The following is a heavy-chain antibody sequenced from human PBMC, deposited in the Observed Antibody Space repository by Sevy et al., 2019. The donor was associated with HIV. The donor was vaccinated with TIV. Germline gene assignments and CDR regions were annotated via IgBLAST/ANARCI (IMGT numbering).Heavy chain of an antibody. CDR2: ISYDGSNK. Sequence: GGSLRLSCAASGFTFSSYAMHWVRQAPGKGLEWVAVISYDGSNKYYADSVKGRFTISRDNSKNTLYLQMNSLRAEDTAVYYCARDEHSGSSYYYGMDVWGQGTTVTVSS. D-gene: IGHD6-13*01. CDR1: GFTFSSYA. V-gene: IGHV3-30-3*01. CDR3: ARDEHSGSSYYYGMDV. J-gene: IGHJ6*02.